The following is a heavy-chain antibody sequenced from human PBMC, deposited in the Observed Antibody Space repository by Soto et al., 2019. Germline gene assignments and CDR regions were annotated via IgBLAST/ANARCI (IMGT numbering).Heavy chain of an antibody. D-gene: IGHD4-17*01. J-gene: IGHJ5*02. V-gene: IGHV1-3*01. Sequence: QVQLVQSGAEVKKPGASVKVSCKASGYTFTSYAMHWVRQAPGQRIEWMGWINAGNGNTKYSQKFQGRVTITRDTSASTAYMELSSLRSEDTAVYYFAREALSIDDYGFHNWFDPWCQGTLVTVSS. CDR3: AREALSIDDYGFHNWFDP. CDR1: GYTFTSYA. CDR2: INAGNGNT.